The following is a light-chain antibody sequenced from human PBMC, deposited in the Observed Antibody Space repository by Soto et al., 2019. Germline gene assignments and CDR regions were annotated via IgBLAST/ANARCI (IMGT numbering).Light chain of an antibody. J-gene: IGLJ1*01. CDR3: NAQADNGKHV. V-gene: IGLV2-8*01. CDR2: EVS. CDR1: SNDVGHSSF. Sequence: QSALTQPPSASGSPGQSVTISCTGNSNDVGHSSFISWYQQHPGKGPKLIIYEVSKRPSGVPDRFSGSKSGNTAFLSVSGLQDEDEADYFCNAQADNGKHVFGTGTKLTFL.